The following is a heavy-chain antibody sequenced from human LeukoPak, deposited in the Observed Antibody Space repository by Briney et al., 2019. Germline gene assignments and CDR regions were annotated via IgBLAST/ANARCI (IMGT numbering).Heavy chain of an antibody. D-gene: IGHD3-10*01. CDR3: AREIGRGTGTFDY. Sequence: PWETLSLTCTVSGGSISSGSYYWSWIRQPAGKGLEWIGRIYTSGSTNYNPSLKSRVTISVDTSKNQFSLKLSSVTAADTAVYYCAREIGRGTGTFDYWGQGTLVTVSS. J-gene: IGHJ4*02. V-gene: IGHV4-61*02. CDR1: GGSISSGSYY. CDR2: IYTSGST.